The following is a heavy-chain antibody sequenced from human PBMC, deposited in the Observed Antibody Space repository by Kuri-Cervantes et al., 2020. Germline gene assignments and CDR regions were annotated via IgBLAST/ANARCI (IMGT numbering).Heavy chain of an antibody. Sequence: ASVKVSCKASGYTFTGYYMHWVRQAPGQGLEWMGWINPNSGGTNYAQKFQGWVTMTRDTSISTAYMELSRLRSDDTAVYYCARDSRYRSSTSCYAVPDYYGMDVWGQGTTVTVSS. CDR2: INPNSGGT. CDR3: ARDSRYRSSTSCYAVPDYYGMDV. CDR1: GYTFTGYY. J-gene: IGHJ6*02. D-gene: IGHD2-2*01. V-gene: IGHV1-2*04.